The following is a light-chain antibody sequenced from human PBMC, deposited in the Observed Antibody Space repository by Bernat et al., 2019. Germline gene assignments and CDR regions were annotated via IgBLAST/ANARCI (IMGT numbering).Light chain of an antibody. J-gene: IGLJ1*01. Sequence: QSALTQPASVSGSPGQSIAISCTGTSSDVGGYNYVTWDQQHPGKAHKLMIYDVSNRPSGVPDRFPGSKPGNTASLTISGLQADDEADYYCCSYTSRSRYVFGTVTIVTVL. CDR1: SSDVGGYNY. V-gene: IGLV2-14*03. CDR2: DVS. CDR3: CSYTSRSRYV.